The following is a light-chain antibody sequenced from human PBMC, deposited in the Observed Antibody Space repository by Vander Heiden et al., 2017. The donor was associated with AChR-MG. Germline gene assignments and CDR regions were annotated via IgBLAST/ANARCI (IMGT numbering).Light chain of an antibody. CDR1: NLGGKS. CDR3: QVWDTSGDHWV. J-gene: IGLJ3*02. V-gene: IGLV3-21*02. CDR2: DDS. Sequence: SYVLTQPPSVSVAPGQTASLTRGGDNLGGKSVHWYQQRPGQAPVLFIYDDSDRPSGTAERVSGTNSGNTATLTISRVAAGDEADYYCQVWDTSGDHWVFGGGTKLTVL.